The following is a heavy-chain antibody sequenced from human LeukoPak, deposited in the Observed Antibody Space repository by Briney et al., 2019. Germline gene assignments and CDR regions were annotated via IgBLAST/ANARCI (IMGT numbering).Heavy chain of an antibody. J-gene: IGHJ4*02. CDR1: GGSISSFY. Sequence: TLSLTCTVSGGSISSFYWSWIRQPPGKALEWLALIDWDDDKYYSTSLKTRLTISKDTSKNQVVLTMTNMDPVDTATYYCARIHRGLVSDYYFDYWGQGTLVTVSS. V-gene: IGHV2-70*01. D-gene: IGHD2-8*01. CDR3: ARIHRGLVSDYYFDY. CDR2: IDWDDDK.